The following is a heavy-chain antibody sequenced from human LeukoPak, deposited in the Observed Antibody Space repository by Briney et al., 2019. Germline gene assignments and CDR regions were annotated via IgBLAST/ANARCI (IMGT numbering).Heavy chain of an antibody. D-gene: IGHD3-16*02. J-gene: IGHJ4*02. CDR3: ARDLMILGEQWGGYRVDY. CDR2: IYSGGST. CDR1: GFTFNNYW. V-gene: IGHV3-66*01. Sequence: PGGSLRLSCAASGFTFNNYWMSWVRQAPGKGLEWVSVIYSGGSTYYADSVKGRFTISRDNSKNTLYLQMNSLRAEDTAVYYCARDLMILGEQWGGYRVDYWGQGTLVTVSS.